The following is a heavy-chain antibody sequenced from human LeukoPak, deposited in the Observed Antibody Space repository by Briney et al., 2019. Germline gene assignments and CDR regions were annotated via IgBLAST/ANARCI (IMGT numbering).Heavy chain of an antibody. Sequence: ASVKVSCKASGGTFCSYAISWVRQAPGQGLEWMGRIIPIFGTANCAQKFQGRVTITTDESTSTAYMELSSLRSEDTAVYYCASSAAIWSNYYYYMDVWGKGTTVTVSS. CDR1: GGTFCSYA. J-gene: IGHJ6*03. V-gene: IGHV1-69*05. D-gene: IGHD2-2*01. CDR3: ASSAAIWSNYYYYMDV. CDR2: IIPIFGTA.